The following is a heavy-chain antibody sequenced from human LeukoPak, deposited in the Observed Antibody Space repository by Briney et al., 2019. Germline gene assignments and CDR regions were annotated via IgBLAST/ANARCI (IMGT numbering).Heavy chain of an antibody. D-gene: IGHD6-6*01. CDR2: ISSSSSYI. V-gene: IGHV3-21*01. J-gene: IGHJ4*02. CDR3: ARAGGWGYSSSSGYYFDY. CDR1: GFTFSSYS. Sequence: PGGSLRLSCAASGFTFSSYSMNWVRQAPGKGLEWVSSISSSSSYIYYADSVKGRFTISRDNAKNSLYLQMNSLRGEDTAVYYCARAGGWGYSSSSGYYFDYWGQGTLVTVSS.